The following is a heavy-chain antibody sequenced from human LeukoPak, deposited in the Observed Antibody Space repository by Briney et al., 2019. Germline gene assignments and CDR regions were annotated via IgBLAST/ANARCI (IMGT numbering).Heavy chain of an antibody. CDR1: GFTFSSYA. V-gene: IGHV3-23*01. Sequence: QPGGSLRLSCAASGFTFSSYAMSWVRQAPGKGLEWVSAISGSGGSTYYADSVKGRFTISRDNSKNTLYLQMNSLRAEDTAVYYCARPAFGSDSSGYYWGSPGDFWGQGTLVTVSS. J-gene: IGHJ4*02. CDR3: ARPAFGSDSSGYYWGSPGDF. CDR2: ISGSGGST. D-gene: IGHD3-22*01.